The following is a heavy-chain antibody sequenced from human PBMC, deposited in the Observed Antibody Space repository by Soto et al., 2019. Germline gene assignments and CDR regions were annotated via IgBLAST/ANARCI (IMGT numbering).Heavy chain of an antibody. V-gene: IGHV1-18*01. J-gene: IGHJ4*02. CDR3: ARVGRMATNAEFDY. CDR1: GYSFTSYG. Sequence: QVQLVQSGAEVKKPAASVKVSCKASGYSFTSYGISWVRQAPGQGLEWMGWISTYNGNTKYAKKFQGRVTMTTDTSTGTVYMELRSLRSDDTAVYFCARVGRMATNAEFDYWCQGTLVTVSS. CDR2: ISTYNGNT. D-gene: IGHD5-12*01.